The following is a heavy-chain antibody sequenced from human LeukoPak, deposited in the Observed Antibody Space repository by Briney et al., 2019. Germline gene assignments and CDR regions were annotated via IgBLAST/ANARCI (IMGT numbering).Heavy chain of an antibody. Sequence: ASVKVSCKVSGYTFTSYGVSWVRQAPGQGLEWMGWISPYNGNTKSAGEFQGRVTMTEDTSTDTAYMELSSLTSEDTAVYYCATGIAVAGHDAFDIWGLGTMVTVSS. CDR1: GYTFTSYG. D-gene: IGHD6-19*01. J-gene: IGHJ3*02. V-gene: IGHV1-18*01. CDR2: ISPYNGNT. CDR3: ATGIAVAGHDAFDI.